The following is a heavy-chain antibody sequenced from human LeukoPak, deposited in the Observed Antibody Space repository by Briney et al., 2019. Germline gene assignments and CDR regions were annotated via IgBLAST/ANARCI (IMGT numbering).Heavy chain of an antibody. Sequence: SGTLSLTCAVSGGSISSSNWWSWVRQPPGKGLEWIGEINHSGSTNYNPSLKSRVTISVDTSKNQFSLKLSSVTAADTAVYYCARLPLWSGSVYYFDYWGQGTLVTVSS. J-gene: IGHJ4*02. D-gene: IGHD3-3*01. V-gene: IGHV4-4*02. CDR3: ARLPLWSGSVYYFDY. CDR1: GGSISSSNW. CDR2: INHSGST.